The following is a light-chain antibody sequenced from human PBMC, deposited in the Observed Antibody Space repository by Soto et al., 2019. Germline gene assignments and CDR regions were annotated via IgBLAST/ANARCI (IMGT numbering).Light chain of an antibody. CDR1: QSVSSCY. J-gene: IGKJ2*01. CDR2: GSS. CDR3: QQYGSSMYT. Sequence: EIVLTQSPGTLSLSPGERATLSCRASQSVSSCYLAWYQQKPGEAPSLLIYGSSSRATVIPERFSGSGSGKDYTPTISILEPEDFAVYYCQQYGSSMYTFGQGTKLEIK. V-gene: IGKV3-20*01.